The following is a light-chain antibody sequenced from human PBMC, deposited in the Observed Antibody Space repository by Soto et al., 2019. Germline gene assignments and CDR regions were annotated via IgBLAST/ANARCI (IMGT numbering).Light chain of an antibody. CDR2: SAS. Sequence: PGERVTLFCRASQSVSSSYLTWYQQKPGQAPGLLIYSASTRATGIPARFSGSGFGTDFTLTISSLQPEDFAFYYCQQYYNLPPACGQGTKVEIK. CDR1: QSVSSSY. J-gene: IGKJ1*01. V-gene: IGKV3D-7*01. CDR3: QQYYNLPPA.